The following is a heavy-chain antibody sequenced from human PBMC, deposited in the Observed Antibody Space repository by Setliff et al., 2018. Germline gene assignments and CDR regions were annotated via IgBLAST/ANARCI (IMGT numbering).Heavy chain of an antibody. CDR3: ARLVRFCTTSTCQGASASEH. Sequence: GASVKVSCKASGYTFTSYGISWVRQAPGRGLEWMAYINTYNGDTYYAQKFQGRVTMTTDTSTSTASMELGSLRSDDTAMYYCARLVRFCTTSTCQGASASEHWGQGTLVTVSS. J-gene: IGHJ4*02. V-gene: IGHV1-18*01. CDR1: GYTFTSYG. CDR2: INTYNGDT. D-gene: IGHD2-8*01.